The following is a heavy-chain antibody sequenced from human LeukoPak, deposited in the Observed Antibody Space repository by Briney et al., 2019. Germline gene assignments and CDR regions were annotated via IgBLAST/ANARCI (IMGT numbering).Heavy chain of an antibody. J-gene: IGHJ6*02. CDR1: GGSISSGDYY. D-gene: IGHD6-13*01. Sequence: PSQTLSLTCIVSGGSISSGDYYWSWIRQPPGKGLEWIGYIYYSGSTYYNPSLKSRVTISVDTSKNQLSLKLSSVTAADTAVYYCARDGGRIAAAGHYYYYGMDVWGQGTTVTVSS. CDR2: IYYSGST. V-gene: IGHV4-30-4*01. CDR3: ARDGGRIAAAGHYYYYGMDV.